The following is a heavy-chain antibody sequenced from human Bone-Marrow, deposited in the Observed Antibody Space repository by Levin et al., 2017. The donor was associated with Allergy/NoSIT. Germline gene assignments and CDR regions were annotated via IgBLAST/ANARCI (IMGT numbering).Heavy chain of an antibody. Sequence: GGSLRLSCVVSGVTVTSNYMNWVRQAPGKGLEWVSVIYRSGTTYYAESVKGRFTISRDYSRNTLYLQMNSLRVEDTGVYFCARDWDSSSPGHFDSWGQGTLVTVSS. D-gene: IGHD6-13*01. CDR3: ARDWDSSSPGHFDS. J-gene: IGHJ4*02. CDR2: IYRSGTT. V-gene: IGHV3-66*01. CDR1: GVTVTSNY.